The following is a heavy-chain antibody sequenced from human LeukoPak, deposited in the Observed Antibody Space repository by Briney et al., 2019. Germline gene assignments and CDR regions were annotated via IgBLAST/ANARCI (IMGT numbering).Heavy chain of an antibody. J-gene: IGHJ4*02. CDR1: GFTVSSNY. V-gene: IGHV3-53*01. CDR3: ARDSGVYFDY. D-gene: IGHD3-10*01. CDR2: IYSGGST. Sequence: SGGSLRLSCAASGFTVSSNYMSWVRQAPGKGLEWVSVIYSGGSTYYADSVKGRFTNSRDNSKNTLYLQMNSLRAEDTAVYYCARDSGVYFDYWGQGTLVTVSS.